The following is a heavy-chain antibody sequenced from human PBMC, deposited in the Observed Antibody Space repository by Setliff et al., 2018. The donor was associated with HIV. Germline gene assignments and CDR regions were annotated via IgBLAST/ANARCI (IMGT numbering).Heavy chain of an antibody. CDR1: SGSISGYY. CDR3: ARTRGRAPVSYYFDN. V-gene: IGHV4-59*01. J-gene: IGHJ4*02. D-gene: IGHD2-2*01. CDR2: VSYSGST. Sequence: SETRSLTCRVSSGSISGYYWSWVRQPPGRGLEWIGYVSYSGSTSYNPSLNSRVTMSVDTSRDQFSLKLSSVTAADTAVYYCARTRGRAPVSYYFDNWGQGRLVTVSS.